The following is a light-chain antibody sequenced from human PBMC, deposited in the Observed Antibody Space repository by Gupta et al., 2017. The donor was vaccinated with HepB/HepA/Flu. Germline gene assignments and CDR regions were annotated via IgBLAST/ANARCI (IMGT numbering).Light chain of an antibody. J-gene: IGLJ3*02. V-gene: IGLV1-44*01. CDR1: SSNIGSNT. CDR2: SNN. Sequence: QSVLTQPPSASGTPGQRVTLSCSGSSSNIGSNTVNWYQQLPGTAPKLLIYSNNQQPSGVPDRFSGSKSGTSASLAISGLQSEDEADYYCAAWDDSLNGWVFGGGTKLTVL. CDR3: AAWDDSLNGWV.